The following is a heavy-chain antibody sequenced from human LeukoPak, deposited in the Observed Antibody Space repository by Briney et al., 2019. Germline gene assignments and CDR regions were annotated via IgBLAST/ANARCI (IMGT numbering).Heavy chain of an antibody. CDR2: VSHSGTT. D-gene: IGHD3-16*02. J-gene: IGHJ4*02. CDR1: GGSISSYY. Sequence: SETLSLTCTVSGGSISSYYWSWIRQPPGKGLEWIGYVSHSGTTNYNPSLKSRVTISADTSKNQVSLTLSSVTAADTAVYYCARALWGSYRYTSDYWGQGTLVTVSS. V-gene: IGHV4-59*08. CDR3: ARALWGSYRYTSDY.